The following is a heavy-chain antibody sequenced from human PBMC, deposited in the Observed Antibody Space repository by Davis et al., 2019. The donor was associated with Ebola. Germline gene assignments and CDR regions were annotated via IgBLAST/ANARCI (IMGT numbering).Heavy chain of an antibody. V-gene: IGHV4-34*01. CDR1: GGSFSGYY. CDR3: ARTTRGSGWFLDY. J-gene: IGHJ4*02. Sequence: MPSETLSLTCAVYGGSFSGYYWSWIRQPPGKGLEWIGEINDSGSTNYNPSLKSRVTLSVDTSKNQFSLKLTSVTAADTAAFYCARTTRGSGWFLDYWGQGTLVTVSS. CDR2: INDSGST. D-gene: IGHD6-19*01.